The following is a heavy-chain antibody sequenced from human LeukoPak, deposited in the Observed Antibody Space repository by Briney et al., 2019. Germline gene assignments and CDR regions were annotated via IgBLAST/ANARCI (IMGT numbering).Heavy chain of an antibody. CDR2: ISGSGGST. V-gene: IGHV3-23*01. Sequence: PGGSLRLSCAASGFSFSSYAMSWVRQAPGKWLEWVSAISGSGGSTYYADSVKGRFTISRDNSKNTLYLQMNSLRAEDTAVYYCAKAPFWSGYYVEAAVGWFDPWGQGTLVTVSS. CDR1: GFSFSSYA. CDR3: AKAPFWSGYYVEAAVGWFDP. D-gene: IGHD3-3*01. J-gene: IGHJ5*02.